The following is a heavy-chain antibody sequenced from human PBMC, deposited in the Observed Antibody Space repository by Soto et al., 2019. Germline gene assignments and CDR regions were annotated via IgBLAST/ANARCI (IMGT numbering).Heavy chain of an antibody. V-gene: IGHV3-53*01. J-gene: IGHJ3*02. D-gene: IGHD5-12*01. CDR1: GLTVSGKKY. Sequence: DVQLVESGGGLIQPGGSLRLSCVASGLTVSGKKYMAWVRQAPGKGPEWVSGVYDLDGTYYADSVMGRFTTSIDSSRTTVYLQMRDLRPEDTALYCCATWHLREHAYDICGKGTMVTVSS. CDR2: VYDLDGT. CDR3: ATWHLREHAYDI.